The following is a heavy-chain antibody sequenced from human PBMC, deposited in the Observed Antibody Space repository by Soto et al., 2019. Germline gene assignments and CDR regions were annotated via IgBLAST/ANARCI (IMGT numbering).Heavy chain of an antibody. Sequence: SLRLSCAASGFTFSSYAMSWVRQAPGKGLEWVSAISGSGGSTYYADSVKGRFTISRDNSKNTLYLQMNSLRAEDTAVYYCAKDNYDILTCPDAFDIWGQGTMVTVSS. V-gene: IGHV3-23*01. CDR2: ISGSGGST. D-gene: IGHD3-9*01. CDR1: GFTFSSYA. J-gene: IGHJ3*02. CDR3: AKDNYDILTCPDAFDI.